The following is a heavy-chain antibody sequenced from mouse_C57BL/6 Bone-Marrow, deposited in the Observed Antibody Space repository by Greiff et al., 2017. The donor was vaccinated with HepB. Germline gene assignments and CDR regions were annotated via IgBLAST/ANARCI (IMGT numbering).Heavy chain of an antibody. CDR2: INPSSGYT. CDR3: ARAYYYGSSYYYAMDY. D-gene: IGHD1-1*01. J-gene: IGHJ4*01. V-gene: IGHV1-4*01. CDR1: GYTFTSYT. Sequence: VQLQQSGAELARPGASVKMSCKASGYTFTSYTMHWVKQRPGQGLEWIGYINPSSGYTKYNQKFKDKATLTADKSSSTAYMQLSSLTSEDSAVYYCARAYYYGSSYYYAMDYWGQGTSVTVSS.